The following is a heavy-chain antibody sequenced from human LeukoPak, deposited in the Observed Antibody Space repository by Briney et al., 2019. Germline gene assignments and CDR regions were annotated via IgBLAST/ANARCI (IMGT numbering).Heavy chain of an antibody. V-gene: IGHV4-59*01. J-gene: IGHJ5*02. CDR1: GGSISSYY. Sequence: SETLSLTCTVSGGSISSYYWSWIRQPPGKGLEWIGYIYYSGSTNCNPSLKSRVTISVDTSKNQFSLKLSSVTAADTAVYYCARALPHCNWFDPWGQGTLVTVSS. CDR3: ARALPHCNWFDP. CDR2: IYYSGST.